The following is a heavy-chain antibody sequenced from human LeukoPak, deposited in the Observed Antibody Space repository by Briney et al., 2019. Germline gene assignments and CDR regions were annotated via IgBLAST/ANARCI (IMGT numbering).Heavy chain of an antibody. J-gene: IGHJ6*02. V-gene: IGHV3-33*01. CDR1: GFTFSSYG. Sequence: GGSLRLSCAASGFTFSSYGMHWVRQAPGKGLEWVAVIWYDGSNKYYADSVKGRFTISRDNSKNTLYLQMNSLRAEDTAVYYCARVSLSEKQWLVPDYYYGMDVWGQGTTVTVSS. CDR3: ARVSLSEKQWLVPDYYYGMDV. CDR2: IWYDGSNK. D-gene: IGHD6-19*01.